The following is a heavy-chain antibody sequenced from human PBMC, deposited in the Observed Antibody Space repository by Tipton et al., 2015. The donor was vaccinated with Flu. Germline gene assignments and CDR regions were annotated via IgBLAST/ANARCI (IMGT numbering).Heavy chain of an antibody. Sequence: LSCTVSGDSINNYEYFWAWIRQSPGKGLEWIGSIFHTGSTFYNPSLKSRVAMSVDTSKNQFSLKLSSVTAADTAVFYCASLFSGYQVYYFDFWGQGTPVTVSS. CDR3: ASLFSGYQVYYFDF. D-gene: IGHD5-12*01. CDR2: IFHTGST. CDR1: GDSINNYEYF. J-gene: IGHJ4*02. V-gene: IGHV4-39*01.